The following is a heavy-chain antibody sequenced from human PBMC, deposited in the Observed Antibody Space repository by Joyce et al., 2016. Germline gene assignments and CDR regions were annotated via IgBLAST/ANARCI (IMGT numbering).Heavy chain of an antibody. Sequence: QVQVQESGAGLVKPSETLSLTCTVSGGSIRSSHYYWGWIRRPPGKGLEWIGNVYWNGNTYYNPSLKSRVTINLDTSKNQFSLTLSSVTAADTAVYYCARKDEGIDAYDIWGQGTMVTVSS. CDR2: VYWNGNT. CDR1: GGSIRSSHYY. V-gene: IGHV4-39*01. J-gene: IGHJ3*02. D-gene: IGHD3-10*01. CDR3: ARKDEGIDAYDI.